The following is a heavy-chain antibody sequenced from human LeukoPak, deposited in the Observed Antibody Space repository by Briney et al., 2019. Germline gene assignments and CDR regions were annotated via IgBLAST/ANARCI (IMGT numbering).Heavy chain of an antibody. D-gene: IGHD2-2*01. J-gene: IGHJ6*03. V-gene: IGHV1-18*03. CDR1: GYTFPNYG. CDR3: ATPAKGAYFYYYMDV. CDR2: ISSYNGNT. Sequence: ASVKVSCKASGYTFPNYGFTWVRQAPGQGLEWMGWISSYNGNTQYAQNFQGRLTLTTDTSTNTAYMDLRSLRSNDMAVYYCATPAKGAYFYYYMDVGGPGTTVTVSS.